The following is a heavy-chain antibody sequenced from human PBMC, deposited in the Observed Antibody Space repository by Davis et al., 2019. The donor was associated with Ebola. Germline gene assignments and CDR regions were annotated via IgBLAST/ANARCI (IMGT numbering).Heavy chain of an antibody. Sequence: GESLKISCAASGFTFSSYGMHWVRQAPGKGLEWVAVISYDGSNKYYADSVKGRFTISRDNSKNTLYLQMNSLRAEDTAVYYCATETYYYDSSGFLLDYWGQGTLVTVSS. D-gene: IGHD3-22*01. CDR2: ISYDGSNK. CDR1: GFTFSSYG. V-gene: IGHV3-30*03. CDR3: ATETYYYDSSGFLLDY. J-gene: IGHJ4*02.